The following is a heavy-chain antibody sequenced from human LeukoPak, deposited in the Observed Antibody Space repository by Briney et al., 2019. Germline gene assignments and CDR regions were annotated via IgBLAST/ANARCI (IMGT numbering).Heavy chain of an antibody. V-gene: IGHV3-30*04. J-gene: IGHJ4*02. Sequence: GRPLRLSCAASGFTFSSYAMHWVRQAPGKGLEWVAVISYDGSNKYYADSVKGRFTIFRDNAKDTLSLQMNSLRAEDTAVYYCARDSHGYPLDYWGQGTLVTVSS. CDR2: ISYDGSNK. D-gene: IGHD5-18*01. CDR3: ARDSHGYPLDY. CDR1: GFTFSSYA.